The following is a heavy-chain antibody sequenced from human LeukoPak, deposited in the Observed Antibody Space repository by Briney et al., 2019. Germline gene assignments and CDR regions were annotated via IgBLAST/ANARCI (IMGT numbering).Heavy chain of an antibody. CDR1: GFTFSTYW. D-gene: IGHD3-9*01. CDR3: ARLTRY. Sequence: GGSLRLSCAGSGFTFSTYWMTWVRQAPGKGLEWVANIKQDGSEKYYVDSVKGRFTISRDNAKNSLYLQMNSLRAEDTAVYYCARLTRYWGQGTLVTVSS. CDR2: IKQDGSEK. V-gene: IGHV3-7*01. J-gene: IGHJ4*02.